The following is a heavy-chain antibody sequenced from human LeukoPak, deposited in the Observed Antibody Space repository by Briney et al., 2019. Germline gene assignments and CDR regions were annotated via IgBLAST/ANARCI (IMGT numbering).Heavy chain of an antibody. J-gene: IGHJ4*02. D-gene: IGHD2-15*01. CDR1: GFFFDDYG. CDR3: ARDQPSAGWGFDS. V-gene: IGHV3-20*04. Sequence: GGSLRLSCAASGFFFDDYGMSWVRQAPGKGLEWVSRINSNGGNTDYADSFRGRFTISRDNTKNSLNLQMNNLRAEDTGLYYCARDQPSAGWGFDSWGRGTLVIVSS. CDR2: INSNGGNT.